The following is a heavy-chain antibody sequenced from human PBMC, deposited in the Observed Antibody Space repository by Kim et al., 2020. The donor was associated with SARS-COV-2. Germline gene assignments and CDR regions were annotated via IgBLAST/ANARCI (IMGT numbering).Heavy chain of an antibody. CDR3: ARAGGYEGGWFDP. J-gene: IGHJ5*02. V-gene: IGHV1-18*01. Sequence: YAQKLQGRVTMTTDTSTSTAYMELRSLRSDDTAVYYCARAGGYEGGWFDPWGQGTLVTVSS. D-gene: IGHD5-12*01.